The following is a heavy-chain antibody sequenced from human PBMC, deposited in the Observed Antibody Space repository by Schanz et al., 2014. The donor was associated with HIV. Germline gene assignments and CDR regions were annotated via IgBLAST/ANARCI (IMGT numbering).Heavy chain of an antibody. D-gene: IGHD2-2*01. Sequence: VQLLESGGGLVQPGGSLRLSCVASGFTLSSYAMSWVRQAPGKGLAWVSGRRGSDDSTFYADSVKGRFTISRDNSKNTLYLQMNSLRREDTAVYYCAKVGRIYSTTWIDYWGQGTLVTVSS. V-gene: IGHV3-23*01. CDR2: RRGSDDST. CDR1: GFTLSSYA. J-gene: IGHJ4*02. CDR3: AKVGRIYSTTWIDY.